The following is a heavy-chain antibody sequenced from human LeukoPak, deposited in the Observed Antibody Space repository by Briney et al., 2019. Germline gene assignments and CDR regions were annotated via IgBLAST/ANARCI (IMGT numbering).Heavy chain of an antibody. CDR2: SNPKNGAT. CDR3: ARDRRFSVSNGFDI. Sequence: ASVKVSCKASGYTFTGYYMHWVRQAPGQGLEWMGWSNPKNGATNYAQNFQGRVTMTTDTSTSTAYMELSSLRSDDTAVYYCARDRRFSVSNGFDIWGQGTMVTVSS. CDR1: GYTFTGYY. D-gene: IGHD6-6*01. J-gene: IGHJ3*02. V-gene: IGHV1-2*02.